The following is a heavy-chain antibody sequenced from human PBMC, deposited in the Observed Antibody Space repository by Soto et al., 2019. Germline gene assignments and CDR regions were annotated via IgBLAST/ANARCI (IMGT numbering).Heavy chain of an antibody. D-gene: IGHD4-17*01. V-gene: IGHV3-73*01. CDR3: TRPNDYGDYDWYFDR. CDR2: IRNKVNSYAT. Sequence: PGGSLRLSCAASVFTFSGSAVHWVRQASGKGLEWVGRIRNKVNSYATAYAASVKGRFTVSRDDSKNTAYLQMNSLEIEDTAVYYCTRPNDYGDYDWYFDRWGRGALVTVST. J-gene: IGHJ2*01. CDR1: VFTFSGSA.